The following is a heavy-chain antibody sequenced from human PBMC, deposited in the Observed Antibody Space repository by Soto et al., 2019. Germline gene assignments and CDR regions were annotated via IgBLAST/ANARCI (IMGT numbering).Heavy chain of an antibody. D-gene: IGHD2-2*01. CDR2: IYPGDSDT. CDR1: GYSFSSYW. V-gene: IGHV5-51*01. CDR3: ARQSYCSTTSCYAAY. Sequence: GESLKISCQGSGYSFSSYWIGWVRQMPGKGLEWMGIIYPGDSDTRYSPSFQGQVTISADKSISTAYLQWSSLKASDTAVYYCARQSYCSTTSCYAAYWGQGTLVTVSS. J-gene: IGHJ4*02.